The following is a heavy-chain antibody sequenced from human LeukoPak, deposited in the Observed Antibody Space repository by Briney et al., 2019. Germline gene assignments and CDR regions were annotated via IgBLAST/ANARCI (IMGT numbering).Heavy chain of an antibody. D-gene: IGHD2-2*01. V-gene: IGHV3-23*01. CDR1: GSTFRSYA. J-gene: IGHJ4*02. CDR2: ISGRGDTT. Sequence: GRSLTLSCAASGSTFRSYATSSVRHAPGNGLEWVSAISGRGDTTYYADSVKGRFSISRDNSKNTLYLQMNSLRPEDTAVYYCAKVGARGCSSSACFIYWGQGTLVTVSS. CDR3: AKVGARGCSSSACFIY.